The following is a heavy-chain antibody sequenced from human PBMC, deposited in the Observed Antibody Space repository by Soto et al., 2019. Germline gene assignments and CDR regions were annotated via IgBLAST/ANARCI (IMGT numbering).Heavy chain of an antibody. CDR2: ISYDGETK. CDR1: GVTFRTYG. D-gene: IGHD3-3*01. J-gene: IGHJ3*01. Sequence: QVHLVESGGGVVQTGRSLRLSCVVSGVTFRTYGIHWVRQSPGKGLEWVAVISYDGETKFYAYSVKGRFTISKDTSNNTVFLKMNSLATEATALYFCAKSDKGVFGVVMSPALDTFDVWGHGTLVAVAS. V-gene: IGHV3-30*18. CDR3: AKSDKGVFGVVMSPALDTFDV.